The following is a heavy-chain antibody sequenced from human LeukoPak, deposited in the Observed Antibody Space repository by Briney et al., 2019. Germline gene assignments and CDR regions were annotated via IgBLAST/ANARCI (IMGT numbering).Heavy chain of an antibody. V-gene: IGHV4-38-2*02. CDR1: GYSISSGYY. D-gene: IGHD3-3*01. CDR2: IYHSGST. Sequence: PSETLSLTCTVSGYSISSGYYWGWIRQPPGKGLEWIGSIYHSGSTYYNPSLKSRVTISVDTSKNQFSLKLSSVTAADTAVYYCAGGGYDFWSGYYHYWGQGTLVTVSS. J-gene: IGHJ4*02. CDR3: AGGGYDFWSGYYHY.